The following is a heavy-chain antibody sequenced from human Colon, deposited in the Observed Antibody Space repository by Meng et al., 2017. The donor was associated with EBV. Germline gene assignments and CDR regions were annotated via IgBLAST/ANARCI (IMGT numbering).Heavy chain of an antibody. CDR3: ASFDHIPRRNYFDY. V-gene: IGHV4-30-4*01. Sequence: QVQLQGPGQGLVKPSQTRSLTCTVSGGSISSGNHYWSWIRQHPGRGLEYIGYIYYSGSTYYNPSLKSRVIISVDTSKNQFSLRLNSVTAADTAVYYCASFDHIPRRNYFDYWGQGTLVTVSS. J-gene: IGHJ4*02. D-gene: IGHD2-21*01. CDR2: IYYSGST. CDR1: GGSISSGNHY.